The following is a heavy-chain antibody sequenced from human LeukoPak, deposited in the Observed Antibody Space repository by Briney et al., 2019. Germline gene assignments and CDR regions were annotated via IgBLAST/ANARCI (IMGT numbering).Heavy chain of an antibody. CDR1: GCTFSSYN. J-gene: IGHJ4*02. CDR3: ARGYSSGWFDY. CDR2: ISNSSSYT. V-gene: IGHV3-21*01. Sequence: SLRLSCAASGCTFSSYNMNCFRQPPGKRLEWVSSISNSSSYTYYEDSLKGRFTISRDNAKNSLYLQMNSLRAADTAVYYWARGYSSGWFDYWVQGAMVSVCS. D-gene: IGHD6-19*01.